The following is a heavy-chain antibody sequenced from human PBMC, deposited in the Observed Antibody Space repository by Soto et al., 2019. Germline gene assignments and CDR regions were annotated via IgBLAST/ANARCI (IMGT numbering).Heavy chain of an antibody. J-gene: IGHJ6*02. CDR1: GYTFTSYG. CDR2: ISAYNGNT. D-gene: IGHD6-13*01. V-gene: IGHV1-18*01. CDR3: ARVSGIAAAGGVYYYYYGMDV. Sequence: ASVKVSCKASGYTFTSYGISWVRQAPGQGLEWMGWISAYNGNTNYAQKLQGRVTMTTDTSTSTAYMELRSLRSDDTAVYYCARVSGIAAAGGVYYYYYGMDVWGQGTTVTVSS.